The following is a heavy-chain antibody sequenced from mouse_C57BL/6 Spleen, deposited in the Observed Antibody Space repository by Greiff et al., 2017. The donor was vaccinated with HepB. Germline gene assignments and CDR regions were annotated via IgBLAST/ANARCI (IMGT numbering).Heavy chain of an antibody. Sequence: EVHLVESGGGLVKPGGSLKLSCAASGFTFSSYAMSWVRQTPEKRLEWVATISDGGSYTYYPDNVKGRFTISRDNAKNNLYLQMSHLKSEDTAMYNCARGNSNYLAWFAYWGQGTLVTVSA. CDR3: ARGNSNYLAWFAY. V-gene: IGHV5-4*01. J-gene: IGHJ3*01. CDR1: GFTFSSYA. CDR2: ISDGGSYT. D-gene: IGHD2-5*01.